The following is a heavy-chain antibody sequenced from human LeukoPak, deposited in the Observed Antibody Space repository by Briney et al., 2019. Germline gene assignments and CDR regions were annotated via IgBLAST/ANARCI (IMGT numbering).Heavy chain of an antibody. Sequence: SETLSLTSAAYGGSFSGYYFSWILKHPGKELEWIGEINHSGSTNYNPSLKSPFTISLDTSKNQFSLKLSSVTAADTAIYYCARDFSSSSTVYYYYYMDVWGKGTTVTVSS. CDR2: INHSGST. CDR1: GGSFSGYY. J-gene: IGHJ6*03. V-gene: IGHV4-34*01. D-gene: IGHD6-6*01. CDR3: ARDFSSSSTVYYYYYMDV.